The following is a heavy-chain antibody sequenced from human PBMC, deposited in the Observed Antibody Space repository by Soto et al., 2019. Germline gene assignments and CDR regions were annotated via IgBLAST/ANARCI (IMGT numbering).Heavy chain of an antibody. V-gene: IGHV4-59*01. CDR2: IYDTGISGYTPST. J-gene: IGHJ5*02. CDR3: ARAEDSRTNWFDP. D-gene: IGHD3-22*01. Sequence: PSETLSLTCTVSGGSITSSYWSWIRRPPGKGLEWIAYIYDTGISGYTPSTSYNPSLKSRVTMSVDTSKSQFSLKLTSVTAADTAVYYCARAEDSRTNWFDPWGQGTLVTVSS. CDR1: GGSITSSY.